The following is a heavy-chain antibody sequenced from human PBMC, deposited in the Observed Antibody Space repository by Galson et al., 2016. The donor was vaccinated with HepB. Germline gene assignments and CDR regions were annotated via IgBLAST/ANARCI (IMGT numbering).Heavy chain of an antibody. V-gene: IGHV4-59*01. CDR1: GASIRSYY. Sequence: ETLSLTCTVSGASIRSYYWSWIRQPPGEGLEWIGYIHDSGTTNYNPSLESRISISVDKSKNQFSLKLSSVTAADTAFYYCARGSGGYDFWSGYATVRFDPWGQGTLVTVSS. CDR2: IHDSGTT. J-gene: IGHJ5*02. CDR3: ARGSGGYDFWSGYATVRFDP. D-gene: IGHD3-3*01.